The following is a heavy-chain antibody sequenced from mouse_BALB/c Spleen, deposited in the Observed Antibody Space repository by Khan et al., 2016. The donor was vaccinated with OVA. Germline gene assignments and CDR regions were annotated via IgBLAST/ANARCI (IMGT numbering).Heavy chain of an antibody. D-gene: IGHD2-14*01. CDR2: IWGGGGT. V-gene: IGHV2-6-4*01. Sequence: VQLVESGPGLVAPSQSLSITCTVSGFSLPRYNIHWVRQPPGKGLEWLGMIWGGGGTDYNSTLKSRLSIRKDNSKSQVLLKMNSLQTDDTAMYYCARAYYRYDGYYAMDYWGQGTSVTVSS. CDR3: ARAYYRYDGYYAMDY. J-gene: IGHJ4*01. CDR1: GFSLPRYN.